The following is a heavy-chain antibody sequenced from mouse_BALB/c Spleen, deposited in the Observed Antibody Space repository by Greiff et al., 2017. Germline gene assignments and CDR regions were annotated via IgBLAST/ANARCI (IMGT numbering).Heavy chain of an antibody. D-gene: IGHD1-1*01. V-gene: IGHV3-1*02. CDR1: GYSITSGYS. J-gene: IGHJ2*01. CDR3: AFITTVVESFDY. Sequence: EVQLQQSGPDLVKPSQSLSLTCTVTGYSITSGYSWHWIRQFPGNKLEWMGYIHYSGSTNYNPSLKSRISITRDTSKNQFFLQLNSVTTEDTATYYCAFITTVVESFDYWGQGTTLTVSS. CDR2: IHYSGST.